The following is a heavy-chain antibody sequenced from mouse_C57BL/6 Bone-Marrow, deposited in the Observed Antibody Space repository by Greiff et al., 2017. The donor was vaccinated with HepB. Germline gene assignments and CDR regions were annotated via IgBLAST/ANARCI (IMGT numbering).Heavy chain of an antibody. D-gene: IGHD2-4*01. CDR1: GYAFSSSW. J-gene: IGHJ2*01. Sequence: VQLQQSGPELVKPGASVKISCKASGYAFSSSWMNWVKQRPGKGLEWIGRIYPGDGDTNYNGKFKGKATLTADKSSSTAYMQRRSLTSEDSAVYFCARSDDYDVHYFDYWGQGTTLTVSS. V-gene: IGHV1-82*01. CDR3: ARSDDYDVHYFDY. CDR2: IYPGDGDT.